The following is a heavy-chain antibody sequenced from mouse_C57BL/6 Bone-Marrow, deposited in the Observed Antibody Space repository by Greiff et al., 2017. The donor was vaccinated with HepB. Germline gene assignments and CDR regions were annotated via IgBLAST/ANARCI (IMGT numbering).Heavy chain of an antibody. V-gene: IGHV1-64*01. CDR1: GYTFTSYW. J-gene: IGHJ3*01. Sequence: QVQLQQSGAELVKPGASVKLSCKASGYTFTSYWMHWVKQRPGQGLEWIGMIHPNSGSTNYNEKFKSKATLTVDKSSSTAYMQLSSLTSEDSAVYYCIPDYCWFAYWGQGTLVTVSA. D-gene: IGHD1-1*01. CDR2: IHPNSGST. CDR3: IPDYCWFAY.